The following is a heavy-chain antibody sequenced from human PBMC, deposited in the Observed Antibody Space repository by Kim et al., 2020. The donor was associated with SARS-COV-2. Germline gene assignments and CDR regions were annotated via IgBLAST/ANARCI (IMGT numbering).Heavy chain of an antibody. J-gene: IGHJ5*02. Sequence: YADSVKGRFTISRDNSKNTLYLQMNSLRAEDTAVYYCARGGRILRYFFDPWGQGTLVTVSS. D-gene: IGHD3-9*01. CDR3: ARGGRILRYFFDP. V-gene: IGHV3-30*01.